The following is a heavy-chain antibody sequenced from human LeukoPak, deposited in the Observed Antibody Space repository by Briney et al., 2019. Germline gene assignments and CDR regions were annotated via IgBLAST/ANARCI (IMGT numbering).Heavy chain of an antibody. Sequence: GASVKVSCKASGYSFTNYYMHWVRQAPGQGLEWMGIINPSGGSTSSAQKFQGRVTMTRDTSTSTVYMELSSLRSEDTAVYYCARGENYYGSGSYPDYWGQGTLVTVSS. D-gene: IGHD3-10*01. CDR1: GYSFTNYY. CDR2: INPSGGST. CDR3: ARGENYYGSGSYPDY. V-gene: IGHV1-46*01. J-gene: IGHJ4*02.